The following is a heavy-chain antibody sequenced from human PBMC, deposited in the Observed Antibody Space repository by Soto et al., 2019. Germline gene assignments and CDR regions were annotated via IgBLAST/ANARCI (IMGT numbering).Heavy chain of an antibody. CDR2: IYSSGSA. D-gene: IGHD6-19*01. V-gene: IGHV4-61*08. CDR1: GDSVSSGGYY. CDR3: ARGFSSVSMDA. Sequence: SETLSLTCTVSGDSVSSGGYYWSWIRQPPGKGLEWIGYIYSSGSANYNPSLKSRVTISRDTPKNQISLKVASVTAEDTAGYYCARGFSSVSMDAWGQGTTVTVSS. J-gene: IGHJ6*02.